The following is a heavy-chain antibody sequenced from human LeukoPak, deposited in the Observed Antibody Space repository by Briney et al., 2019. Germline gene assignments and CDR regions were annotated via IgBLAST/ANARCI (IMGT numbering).Heavy chain of an antibody. J-gene: IGHJ4*02. D-gene: IGHD3-10*01. CDR3: ARDYGSHGEYFDY. Sequence: PGGSLRLSCAASGFTFSSYEMNWVRQAPGKGLEWVSYISSSSSTIYYADSVKGRFAISRDNAKNSVYLQMDSLRDEDTAVYYCARDYGSHGEYFDYWGQGTPVTVSS. V-gene: IGHV3-48*03. CDR2: ISSSSSTI. CDR1: GFTFSSYE.